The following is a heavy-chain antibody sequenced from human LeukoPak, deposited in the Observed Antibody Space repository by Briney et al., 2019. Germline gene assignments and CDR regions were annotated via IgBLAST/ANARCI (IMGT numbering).Heavy chain of an antibody. V-gene: IGHV4-34*01. CDR2: INHSGST. D-gene: IGHD3-22*01. Sequence: SETLSLTCAVYGGSFSGYYWSWIRQPPGKGLEWIGEINHSGSTNYNPSLKSRVTISVDTSKNQFSLKLSSVTAADTAVYYCARRARGGYRYNWFDPWGQGTLVTVSS. CDR1: GGSFSGYY. CDR3: ARRARGGYRYNWFDP. J-gene: IGHJ5*02.